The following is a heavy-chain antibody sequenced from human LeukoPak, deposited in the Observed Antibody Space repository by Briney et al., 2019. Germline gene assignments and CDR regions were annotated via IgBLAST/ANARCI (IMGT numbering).Heavy chain of an antibody. CDR2: INHSGST. D-gene: IGHD3-10*01. CDR1: GGSFSGYY. J-gene: IGHJ4*02. CDR3: ARGGGSFGYYYGSGSAKKRYYFDY. V-gene: IGHV4-34*01. Sequence: TSETLSLTCAVYGGSFSGYYWSWIRQPPGKGLEWIGEINHSGSTNYNPSLKSRVTISVDTSKNQFSLKLSSVTAADTAVYYCARGGGSFGYYYGSGSAKKRYYFDYWGQGTLVTVSS.